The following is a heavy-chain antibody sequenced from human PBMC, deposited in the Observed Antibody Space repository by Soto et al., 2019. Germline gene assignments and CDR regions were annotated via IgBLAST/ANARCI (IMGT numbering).Heavy chain of an antibody. CDR3: AREYSVLIPAAQPSRFDS. CDR1: GYSFMKYG. V-gene: IGHV1-18*01. Sequence: ASVKVSCKGFGYSFMKYGINWVRQAPGQGLEWVGWISPYSGYTHSAQKFHGRLTLTTDTAASTAYMELRILRSADTALYYCAREYSVLIPAAQPSRFDSWGQGTLVTVSS. D-gene: IGHD2-2*01. J-gene: IGHJ4*02. CDR2: ISPYSGYT.